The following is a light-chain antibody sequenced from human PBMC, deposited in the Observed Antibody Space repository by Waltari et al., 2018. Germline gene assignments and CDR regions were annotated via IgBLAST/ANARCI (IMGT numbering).Light chain of an antibody. CDR3: QQYGRSSWT. Sequence: EIVLTQSPGTLSLSPGEGATLSCRASQTVNTRYLAWYQQKPGQAPRLLIHGASTRATGIPDRFSGSGSGTDFTRTISRLEPEDFAVYYCQQYGRSSWTFGQGTKVDIK. CDR1: QTVNTRY. V-gene: IGKV3-20*01. J-gene: IGKJ1*01. CDR2: GAS.